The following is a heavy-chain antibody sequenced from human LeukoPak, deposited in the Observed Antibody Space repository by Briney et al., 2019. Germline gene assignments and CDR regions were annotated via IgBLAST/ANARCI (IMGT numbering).Heavy chain of an antibody. V-gene: IGHV4-39*01. J-gene: IGHJ4*02. CDR3: APQRGGLTRFDY. Sequence: SETLSLTCTVSGGSISSSTYYWGWIRQPPGKGLEWIGSIYYSGSTYYNPSLKSRVTISVDTSKNQFSLKLPSVTAADTAVYYCAPQRGGLTRFDYWGQGTLVTVSS. CDR2: IYYSGST. D-gene: IGHD3-16*01. CDR1: GGSISSSTYY.